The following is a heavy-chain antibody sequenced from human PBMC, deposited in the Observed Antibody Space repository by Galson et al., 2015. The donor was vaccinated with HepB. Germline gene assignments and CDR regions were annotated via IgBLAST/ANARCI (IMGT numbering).Heavy chain of an antibody. Sequence: SLRLSCAASGFTFSSYAMSWVRQAPGKGLEWVSSISSSGGGTYFTDSVKGRFTISRDTSKNTLYLKMNTLRAADTAVYYCAKDLSDGWYDYWGRGTLVTVSS. CDR2: ISSSGGGT. CDR1: GFTFSSYA. J-gene: IGHJ4*02. V-gene: IGHV3-23*01. D-gene: IGHD6-19*01. CDR3: AKDLSDGWYDY.